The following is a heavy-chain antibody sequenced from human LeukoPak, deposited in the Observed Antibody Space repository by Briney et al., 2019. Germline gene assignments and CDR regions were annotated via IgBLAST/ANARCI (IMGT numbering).Heavy chain of an antibody. J-gene: IGHJ3*02. CDR3: AKDRAHCSGGSCYSRAHDAFDI. V-gene: IGHV3-9*01. CDR1: GFTFDDYA. Sequence: SLRLSCAASGFTFDDYAMHWVRQAPGKGLEGVSGISWNSGSIGYADSVKGRFTISRDNAKNSLYLQMNSLRAEDTALYYCAKDRAHCSGGSCYSRAHDAFDIWGQGTMVTVSS. CDR2: ISWNSGSI. D-gene: IGHD2-15*01.